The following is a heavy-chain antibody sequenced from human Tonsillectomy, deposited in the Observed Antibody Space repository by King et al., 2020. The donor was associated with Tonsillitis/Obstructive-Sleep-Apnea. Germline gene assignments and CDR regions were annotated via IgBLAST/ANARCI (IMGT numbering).Heavy chain of an antibody. V-gene: IGHV5-51*01. Sequence: VQLVESGAEVKKPGESLKISCKGSGYSFTSYWIAWVRQMPGKGLEWMGIIYPGDSDTRYSPSSQGQVTISADKSISSAYLQWSSLKASDTAMYYCATLPTGSDPNFDHWGQGTLVTVSS. CDR1: GYSFTSYW. D-gene: IGHD3-9*01. CDR3: ATLPTGSDPNFDH. J-gene: IGHJ4*02. CDR2: IYPGDSDT.